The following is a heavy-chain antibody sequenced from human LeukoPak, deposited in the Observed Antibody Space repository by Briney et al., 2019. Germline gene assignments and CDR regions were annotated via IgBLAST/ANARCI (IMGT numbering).Heavy chain of an antibody. Sequence: GGSLRLSCAASGFTFSSYGMHWVRQAPGKGLEWVAFIRYDGSNKYYADSVKGRFTISRDNSKNTLYLQMNSLRAEDTAVYYCAKDQGSNPYYYYYYMDVWGKGTTVTVSS. CDR3: AKDQGSNPYYYYYYMDV. D-gene: IGHD4-11*01. CDR1: GFTFSSYG. CDR2: IRYDGSNK. J-gene: IGHJ6*03. V-gene: IGHV3-30*02.